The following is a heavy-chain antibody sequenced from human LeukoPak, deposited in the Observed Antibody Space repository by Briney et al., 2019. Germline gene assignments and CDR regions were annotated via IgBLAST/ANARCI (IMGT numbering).Heavy chain of an antibody. CDR2: INPSSGGT. V-gene: IGHV1-2*02. D-gene: IGHD3-22*01. J-gene: IGHJ3*02. Sequence: GASVKVSCKASGYTFTDYYMHWVRQAPGQGLEWMGWINPSSGGTNYAQKLQGRVTVTRDTSISTAYMDLSRLRSDDTAVYYCARAGVWDYSDSSGYHNAAFDIWGQGTMVTVSS. CDR1: GYTFTDYY. CDR3: ARAGVWDYSDSSGYHNAAFDI.